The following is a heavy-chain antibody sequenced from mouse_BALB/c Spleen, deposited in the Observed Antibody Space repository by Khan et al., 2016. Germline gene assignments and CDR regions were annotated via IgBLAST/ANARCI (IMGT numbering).Heavy chain of an antibody. V-gene: IGHV9-3-1*01. CDR1: GYTFTNYG. Sequence: IQLVQSGPELKKPGKTVKISCKASGYTFTNYGMNWVKQAPGKGLKWMGWINTYSGESTYADDFKGRFAFSLETSANTAYLPINNLKNEDTATYFCARYRYYYGSSRYFDVWGAGTTVTVSS. CDR3: ARYRYYYGSSRYFDV. CDR2: INTYSGES. D-gene: IGHD1-1*01. J-gene: IGHJ1*01.